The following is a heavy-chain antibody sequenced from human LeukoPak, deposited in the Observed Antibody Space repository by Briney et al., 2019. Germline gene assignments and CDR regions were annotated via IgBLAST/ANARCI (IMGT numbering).Heavy chain of an antibody. D-gene: IGHD6-19*01. J-gene: IGHJ6*02. CDR2: INHSGST. CDR3: ARGLRGWSYYYGMDV. V-gene: IGHV4-34*01. Sequence: PSEILSLTCAVYGGSFSGYYWSWIRQPPGKGLEWIGEINHSGSTNYNPSLKSRVTISADTSKNQFSLKLSSVTAADTAVYYCARGLRGWSYYYGMDVWGQGTTVTVSS. CDR1: GGSFSGYY.